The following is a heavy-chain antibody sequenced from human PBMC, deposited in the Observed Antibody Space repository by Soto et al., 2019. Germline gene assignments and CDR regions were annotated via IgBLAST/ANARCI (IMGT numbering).Heavy chain of an antibody. CDR3: ARGGYYDSSGSRNYYYYGMNV. V-gene: IGHV1-18*01. CDR2: ISAYDGNT. D-gene: IGHD3-22*01. Sequence: ASVKVSCKASGYTFTNFGISWVRQALGQGLEWLGWISAYDGNTKYAQILQGRVSLTTDTSTNTAYMELRSLRSDDTAMYFCARGGYYDSSGSRNYYYYGMNVWGQGTTVTV. CDR1: GYTFTNFG. J-gene: IGHJ6*02.